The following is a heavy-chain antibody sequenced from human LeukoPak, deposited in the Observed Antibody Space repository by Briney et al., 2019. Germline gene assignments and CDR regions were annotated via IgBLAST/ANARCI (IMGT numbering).Heavy chain of an antibody. D-gene: IGHD6-13*01. CDR3: ARDKVAAAGTYFGAFDI. J-gene: IGHJ3*02. CDR2: IIPIFGTA. V-gene: IGHV1-69*05. Sequence: SVKVSCKASGGTFSSYAISWVRQAPGQGLEWMGGIIPIFGTANYAQKFQGRVTITTDESTSTAYMELSSLGSEDTAVYYCARDKVAAAGTYFGAFDIWGQGTMVTVSS. CDR1: GGTFSSYA.